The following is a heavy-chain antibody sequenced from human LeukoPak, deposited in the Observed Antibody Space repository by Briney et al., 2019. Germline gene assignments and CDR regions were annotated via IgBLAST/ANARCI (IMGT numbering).Heavy chain of an antibody. D-gene: IGHD3-22*01. CDR1: GFTFSSYW. CDR3: AKMTPDSSGYYDY. V-gene: IGHV3-7*03. CDR2: INHNGNVN. J-gene: IGHJ4*02. Sequence: GGSLRLSCAASGFTFSSYWMNWARQAPGKGLEWVASINHNGNVNYYVDSVKGRFTISRDNAKNSLYLQMNSLRAEDTAVYYCAKMTPDSSGYYDYWGQGTLVTVSS.